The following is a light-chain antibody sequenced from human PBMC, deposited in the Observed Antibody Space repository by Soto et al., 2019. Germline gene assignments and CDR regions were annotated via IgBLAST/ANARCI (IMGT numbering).Light chain of an antibody. Sequence: QIVVTQEPSFSVSPGGTVTLTCALSSGSVSTSYYPSWHQQTPGQAPRTLIYNTNTRSSGVPDRFSGSILGNKAALTITGAQADDESDYYCVLYMGGGIWAFGGGSKLTVL. J-gene: IGLJ2*01. CDR1: SGSVSTSYY. CDR3: VLYMGGGIWA. CDR2: NTN. V-gene: IGLV8-61*01.